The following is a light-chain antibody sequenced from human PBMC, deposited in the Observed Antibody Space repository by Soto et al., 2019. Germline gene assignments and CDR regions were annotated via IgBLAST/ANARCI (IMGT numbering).Light chain of an antibody. V-gene: IGKV1-6*01. CDR2: AAS. CDR3: LQEHDCQWT. CDR1: QGYRSD. Sequence: AIQVTQSPSSLSASVGDRVTITCRATQGYRSDLVWYQQKQRKAPKLLIYAASDLQAEVPSRFSGSGSGTDFTLTIGSLQAEDFATYYCLQEHDCQWTFGQGTKLEIK. J-gene: IGKJ2*02.